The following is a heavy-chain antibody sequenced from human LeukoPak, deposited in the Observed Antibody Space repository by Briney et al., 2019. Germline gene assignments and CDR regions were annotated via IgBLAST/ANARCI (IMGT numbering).Heavy chain of an antibody. V-gene: IGHV4-59*01. Sequence: PSETLSLTSTVSGGSLSRYYWSWSRHPPRKGLGWIGYIYYTGSTNYNPSLKSRVTISVDTSKNQFSLKLSSVTAADTAVYYCAKAHHPPLGYCSGNTCSRGWFDPWGQGALVTVTS. CDR1: GGSLSRYY. J-gene: IGHJ5*02. D-gene: IGHD2-15*01. CDR2: IYYTGST. CDR3: AKAHHPPLGYCSGNTCSRGWFDP.